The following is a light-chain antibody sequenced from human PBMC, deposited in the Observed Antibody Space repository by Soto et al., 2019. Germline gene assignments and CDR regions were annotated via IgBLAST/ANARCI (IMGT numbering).Light chain of an antibody. CDR1: SSDVGGYNY. CDR2: DVS. V-gene: IGLV2-14*03. CDR3: CSYTTSSTVL. Sequence: QSALTQPGSVSGSPGQTITISGTGTSSDVGGYNYVSWYQQHPGKAPKLMIYDVSNRPSGVSNRFSGSKSGNTASLTISGLQAEYEADYYCCSYTTSSTVLFGGGTKLTVL. J-gene: IGLJ2*01.